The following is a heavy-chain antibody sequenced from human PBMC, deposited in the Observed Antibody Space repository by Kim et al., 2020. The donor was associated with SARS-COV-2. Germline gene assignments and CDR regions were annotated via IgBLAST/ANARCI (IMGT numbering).Heavy chain of an antibody. J-gene: IGHJ4*02. D-gene: IGHD6-13*01. CDR3: ARTRGSSSSLDY. Sequence: NSNPSRQGRVNISVDTSKNQFSLKLSSVTAADTAVYYCARTRGSSSSLDYWGQGSLVTVSS. V-gene: IGHV4-59*01.